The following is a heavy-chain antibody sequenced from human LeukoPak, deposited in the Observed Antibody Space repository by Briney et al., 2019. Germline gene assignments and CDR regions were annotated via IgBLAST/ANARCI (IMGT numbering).Heavy chain of an antibody. CDR2: ISWNSGPI. Sequence: PGGSLRLSCAASGFTFNDYAMHWVRQVPGKGLEWVSGISWNSGPIGYADSVKGRFTISRDNAKKSLYLQMDSLRPEDTALYYCVKAIEYLGYYHFDYWGQGTLVTVSP. V-gene: IGHV3-9*01. CDR3: VKAIEYLGYYHFDY. CDR1: GFTFNDYA. D-gene: IGHD1-26*01. J-gene: IGHJ4*02.